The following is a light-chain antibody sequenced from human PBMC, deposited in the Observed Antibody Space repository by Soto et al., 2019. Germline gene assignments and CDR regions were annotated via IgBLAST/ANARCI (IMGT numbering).Light chain of an antibody. CDR1: ESVHSN. V-gene: IGKV3-15*01. Sequence: EVVMTQSPATLSVSPGERVTLSCRASESVHSNLAWYQQKPGQGPSLLIYYASTRVTGVPVRFSGSGSGTEFTLTISSLQSEDFGVYYCQHYSNWPPTFGPGTKVEIK. J-gene: IGKJ3*01. CDR3: QHYSNWPPT. CDR2: YAS.